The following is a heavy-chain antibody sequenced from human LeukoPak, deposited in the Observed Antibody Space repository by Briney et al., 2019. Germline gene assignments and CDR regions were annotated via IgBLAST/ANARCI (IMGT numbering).Heavy chain of an antibody. J-gene: IGHJ6*04. CDR2: INDSGST. D-gene: IGHD6-19*01. CDR1: GGSFSGYY. CDR3: ARANRLALAGTGYYYYGMDV. Sequence: SETLSLTCAVYGGSFSGYYWSWIRRPPGKGLEWIGEINDSGSTNYNPSLKSRVTISVDTSKNQFSLKLSSVTAADTAVYYCARANRLALAGTGYYYYGMDVWGKGTTVTVSS. V-gene: IGHV4-34*01.